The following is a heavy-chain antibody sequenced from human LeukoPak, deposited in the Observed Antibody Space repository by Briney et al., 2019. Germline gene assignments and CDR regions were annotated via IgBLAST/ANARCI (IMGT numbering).Heavy chain of an antibody. J-gene: IGHJ4*02. CDR2: IKRKTEGGTI. Sequence: GGSLRLSCAASGFTFSYARMSWVRQAPGKGLEWVARIKRKTEGGTIDYAAPVNGRFTISRDDSKNTVFLQTNSLKTDDTAVYYCAWHYYDYWGQGTLVTVSS. CDR1: GFTFSYAR. V-gene: IGHV3-15*01. CDR3: AWHYYDY.